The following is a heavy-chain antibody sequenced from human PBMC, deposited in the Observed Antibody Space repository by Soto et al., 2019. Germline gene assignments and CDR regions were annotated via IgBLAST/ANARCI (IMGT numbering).Heavy chain of an antibody. D-gene: IGHD3-3*01. J-gene: IGHJ4*02. CDR3: ARVDEGGDSWEANDY. V-gene: IGHV3-30-3*01. CDR1: GFTFSSYA. CDR2: ISYDGSNK. Sequence: GGSLRLSCAASGFTFSSYAMHWVRQAPGKGLEWVAVISYDGSNKYYADSVKGRFTISRDNSKNTLYLQMNSLRAEDTAVYYCARVDEGGDSWEANDYWGQGTLVTVSS.